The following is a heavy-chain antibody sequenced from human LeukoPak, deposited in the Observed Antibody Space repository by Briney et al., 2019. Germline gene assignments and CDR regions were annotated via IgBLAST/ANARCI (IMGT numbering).Heavy chain of an antibody. D-gene: IGHD2-15*01. CDR3: ARGGYCSGGSCGTDY. CDR1: GFTFSTYT. V-gene: IGHV3-21*01. Sequence: PGGSLRLSCAASGFTFSTYTMNWVRQAPGKGLQWVSSISISSSYIYYADSVKGRFIISRDNPQNSLYLQMNRLRAEDTAVYYCARGGYCSGGSCGTDYWGQGTLVTVSS. CDR2: ISISSSYI. J-gene: IGHJ4*02.